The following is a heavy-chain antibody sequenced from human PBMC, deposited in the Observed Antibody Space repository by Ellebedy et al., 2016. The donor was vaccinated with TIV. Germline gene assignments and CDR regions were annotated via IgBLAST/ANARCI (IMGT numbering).Heavy chain of an antibody. CDR2: IKNDGTYV. CDR1: GFTFSNHW. CDR3: GRAMDV. Sequence: GGSLRLXCAASGFTFSNHWMIWVRQAPGKGLVWVSRIKNDGTYVEYADSVRGRFTISRDNAKNTLYLQMNSLRVEDAAVYWCGRAMDVWGKGTTVTVSS. V-gene: IGHV3-74*01. J-gene: IGHJ6*04.